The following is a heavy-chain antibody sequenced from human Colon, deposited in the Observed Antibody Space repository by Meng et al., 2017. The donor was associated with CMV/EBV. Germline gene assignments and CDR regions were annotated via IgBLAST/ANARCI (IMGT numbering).Heavy chain of an antibody. CDR2: IDSSDRT. V-gene: IGHV3-23*01. CDR3: AKSLVDKAMDLDE. J-gene: IGHJ4*02. D-gene: IGHD5-18*01. CDR1: GFTFSSFA. Sequence: GESLKISCAASGFTFSSFAMTWVRQAPGKGLEWVSTIDSSDRTYYADSVKGRFTISRDNSKNTLHLQMNSLRAEDTAVYYCAKSLVDKAMDLDEWRQETLVTVSS.